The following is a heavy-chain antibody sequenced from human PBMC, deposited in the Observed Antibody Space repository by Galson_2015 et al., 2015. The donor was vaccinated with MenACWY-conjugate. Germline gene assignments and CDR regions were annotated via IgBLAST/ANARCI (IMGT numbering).Heavy chain of an antibody. D-gene: IGHD3-10*01. CDR3: ARVIRGGSFDY. CDR1: GYSISSGYY. CDR2: IYHSGST. Sequence: TCTVSGYSISSGYYWGWIRQPPRKGLEWIGSIYHSGSTYYNPSLKSRVTISVDTSKNQFSLKLSSVTAADTAVYYCARVIRGGSFDYWGQGTLVTVSS. V-gene: IGHV4-38-2*02. J-gene: IGHJ4*02.